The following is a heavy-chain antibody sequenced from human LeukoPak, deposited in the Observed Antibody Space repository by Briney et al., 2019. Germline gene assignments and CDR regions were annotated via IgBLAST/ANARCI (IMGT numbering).Heavy chain of an antibody. CDR3: ARCPQKTGNPRPYYYYMDV. V-gene: IGHV4-34*01. D-gene: IGHD4-23*01. CDR1: GGSFSGYY. CDR2: INQSGST. Sequence: SHSLSLTCAVYGGSFSGYYWSWIRQPPGKGLEWIGEINQSGSTNSNPSLKSRVTISVDTSKYQFSLKLSSVTAADTAVYYCARCPQKTGNPRPYYYYMDVWGKGTTVTVSS. J-gene: IGHJ6*03.